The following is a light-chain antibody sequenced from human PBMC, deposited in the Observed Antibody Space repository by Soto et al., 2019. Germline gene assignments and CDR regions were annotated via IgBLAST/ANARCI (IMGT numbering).Light chain of an antibody. J-gene: IGLJ2*01. CDR3: QSYDSSLSGSV. CDR1: SSNIGALYD. V-gene: IGLV1-40*01. CDR2: GNT. Sequence: QSALTQPPSVSGAPGQRVTISCTGSSSNIGALYDVHWYQQLPGTAPKLLIYGNTNRPSGVPDRFSGSKSGTSASLAITGLQAEDEADYYCQSYDSSLSGSVFGGGTKLTVL.